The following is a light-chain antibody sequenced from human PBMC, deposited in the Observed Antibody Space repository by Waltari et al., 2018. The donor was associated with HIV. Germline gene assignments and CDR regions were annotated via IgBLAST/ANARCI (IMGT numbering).Light chain of an antibody. V-gene: IGKV3-20*01. Sequence: ENFLTQSPGTLSLSPGDRATLSCRSSQTVANNYLAWYQQRPGQTPSLLIYGASSRPTGVPDRFSGSGSGTDFTLTISRLEPEDFAVYYCHQYASSPPKTFGQGTKVEMK. CDR1: QTVANNY. J-gene: IGKJ1*01. CDR2: GAS. CDR3: HQYASSPPKT.